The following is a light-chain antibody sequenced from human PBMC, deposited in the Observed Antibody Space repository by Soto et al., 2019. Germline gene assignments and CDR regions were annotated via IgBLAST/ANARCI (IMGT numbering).Light chain of an antibody. CDR3: QQYNDYSTWT. CDR2: DAS. J-gene: IGKJ1*01. V-gene: IGKV1-5*01. CDR1: QSISNW. Sequence: DIQMTQSPSTLPASVGDRVTITCRASQSISNWLAWYQQKPGKAPKLLIYDASSLESGVPSRFSGSGSGTEFTLTISSLQPDDFATYYCQQYNDYSTWTFGQGTKVDIK.